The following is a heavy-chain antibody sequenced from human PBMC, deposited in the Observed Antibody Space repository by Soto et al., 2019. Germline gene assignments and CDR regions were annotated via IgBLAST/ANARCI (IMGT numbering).Heavy chain of an antibody. CDR3: ARGRLRTYAVTHLSSYDY. CDR2: INHSGST. J-gene: IGHJ4*02. D-gene: IGHD4-17*01. V-gene: IGHV4-34*01. CDR1: GGSFSGYY. Sequence: SETLSLTCAVYGGSFSGYYWSWIRQPPGKGLEWIGEINHSGSTNYNPSLKSRVTISVDTSKNQFSLKLSSVTAADTAVYYCARGRLRTYAVTHLSSYDYWGQGTLVTVSS.